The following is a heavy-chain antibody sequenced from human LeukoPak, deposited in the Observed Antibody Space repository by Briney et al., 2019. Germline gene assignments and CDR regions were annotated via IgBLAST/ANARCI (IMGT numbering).Heavy chain of an antibody. D-gene: IGHD1-26*01. CDR3: AREWEKGGFDY. V-gene: IGHV3-21*01. J-gene: IGHJ4*02. Sequence: GGSLRLSCAASGFTSSSYSMSWVRQAPGKGLEWVSSISSSSSYIYYADSVKGRFTISRDNAKNSLYLQMNSLRAEDTAVYYCAREWEKGGFDYWGQGTLVTVSS. CDR2: ISSSSSYI. CDR1: GFTSSSYS.